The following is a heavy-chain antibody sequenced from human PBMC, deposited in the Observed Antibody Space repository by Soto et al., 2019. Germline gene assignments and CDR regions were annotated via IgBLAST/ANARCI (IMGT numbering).Heavy chain of an antibody. J-gene: IGHJ6*02. CDR3: ARGPDYYDSSGYGPYYYGMDV. V-gene: IGHV4-34*01. Sequence: LSLTCAVYGGSFSGYYWSWIRQPPGKVLEWIGEINHSGSTNYNPSLKSRVTISVDTSKNQFSLKLSSVTAADTAVYYCARGPDYYDSSGYGPYYYGMDVWGQGTTVTVSS. D-gene: IGHD3-22*01. CDR2: INHSGST. CDR1: GGSFSGYY.